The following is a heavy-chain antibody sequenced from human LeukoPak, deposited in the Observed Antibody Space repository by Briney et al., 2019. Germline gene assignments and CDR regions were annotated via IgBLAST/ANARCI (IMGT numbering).Heavy chain of an antibody. D-gene: IGHD2-2*01. Sequence: GGSLRLSCAASGFTFSSYGMHWVRQAPGKGLEWVAVIWYDGSNKYYADSVKGRFTISRDNSKNTLYLQMNSLRAEDTAVYYCAKDHRIVVVPAFYYWGQGTLVTVSS. CDR2: IWYDGSNK. V-gene: IGHV3-30*02. J-gene: IGHJ4*02. CDR3: AKDHRIVVVPAFYY. CDR1: GFTFSSYG.